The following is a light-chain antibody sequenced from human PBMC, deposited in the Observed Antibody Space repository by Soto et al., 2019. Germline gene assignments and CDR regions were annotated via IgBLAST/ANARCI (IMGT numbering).Light chain of an antibody. CDR3: QQYYSTPYT. CDR1: QSVLYSSNNKNY. Sequence: DIVMTQSPDSLAVSLGERATINCKSSQSVLYSSNNKNYLAWYQQKPGQPPKLLIYWASTRDPGVPDRFSGSGSGTDFPLTISSLQAEDVAVYYCQQYYSTPYTFGQGTKLEIK. J-gene: IGKJ2*01. CDR2: WAS. V-gene: IGKV4-1*01.